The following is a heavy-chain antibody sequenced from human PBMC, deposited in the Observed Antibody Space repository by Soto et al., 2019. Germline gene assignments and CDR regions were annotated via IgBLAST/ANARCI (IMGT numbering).Heavy chain of an antibody. CDR2: ISYDGSNK. D-gene: IGHD3-10*01. Sequence: QVQLVESGGGVVQPERSLRLSCAASGFTFSSYAMHWVRQAPGKGLEWVAVISYDGSNKYYADSVKGRFTISRDNSKNTLYLQMNSLRAVDTAVYYCARDGRHGSGSYKHWGQGTLVTVSS. CDR3: ARDGRHGSGSYKH. CDR1: GFTFSSYA. V-gene: IGHV3-30-3*01. J-gene: IGHJ4*02.